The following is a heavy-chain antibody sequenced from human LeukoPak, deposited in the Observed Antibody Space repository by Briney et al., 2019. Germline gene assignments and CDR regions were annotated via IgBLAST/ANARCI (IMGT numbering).Heavy chain of an antibody. D-gene: IGHD2-2*02. CDR2: INHSGST. CDR1: GGSFSGYY. CDR3: ARVRGWDCSSTSCYTAFGQKSKNQGNRCFDY. J-gene: IGHJ4*02. V-gene: IGHV4-34*01. Sequence: SETLSLTCAVYGGSFSGYYWSWIRQPPGKGLEWIGEINHSGSTNYNPSLKSRVTISVDTSKNQFSLKLSSVTAADTAVYYCARVRGWDCSSTSCYTAFGQKSKNQGNRCFDYWGQGTLVTVSS.